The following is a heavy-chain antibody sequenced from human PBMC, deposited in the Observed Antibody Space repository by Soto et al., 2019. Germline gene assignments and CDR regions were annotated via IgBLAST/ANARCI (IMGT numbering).Heavy chain of an antibody. CDR2: LYLGGAP. CDR3: AADSGRGGRAFDH. V-gene: IGHV4-4*07. Sequence: QVQIQESGPGLVTPSDTLSLTCTVSDASITNFFWNWVRQPAGGPLEWIGRLYLGGAPTYNPSLSSRLFISADTSNNQVSLKLTSVTAADTAVYYCAADSGRGGRAFDHWGHGALATVSS. D-gene: IGHD3-10*01. CDR1: DASITNFF. J-gene: IGHJ4*01.